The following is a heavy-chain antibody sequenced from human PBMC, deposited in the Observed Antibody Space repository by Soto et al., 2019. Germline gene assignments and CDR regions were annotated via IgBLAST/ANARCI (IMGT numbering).Heavy chain of an antibody. Sequence: ASVKVSCKASGYTFTHYYIHWVRQAPGQGLEWMGIINPNGGITTYAQKFRAGFTMTRDTSTSTVYLELSSLRSEDSAIYYCATSVNSAMAFDYWGQGTLVTVSS. J-gene: IGHJ4*02. CDR2: INPNGGIT. V-gene: IGHV1-46*01. D-gene: IGHD5-18*01. CDR3: ATSVNSAMAFDY. CDR1: GYTFTHYY.